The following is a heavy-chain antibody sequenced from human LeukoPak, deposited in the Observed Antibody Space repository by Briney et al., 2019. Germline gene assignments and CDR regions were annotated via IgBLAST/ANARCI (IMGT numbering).Heavy chain of an antibody. V-gene: IGHV1-24*01. CDR1: GYTLTELS. CDR2: FDPEDGET. D-gene: IGHD3-16*02. J-gene: IGHJ6*02. Sequence: ASVKVPCKVSGYTLTELSMHWVRQAPGKGLEWMGGFDPEDGETIYAQKFQGRVTMTEDTSTDTAYMELSSLRSEDTAVYYCATRSIDYYYYGMDVWGQGTTVTVSS. CDR3: ATRSIDYYYYGMDV.